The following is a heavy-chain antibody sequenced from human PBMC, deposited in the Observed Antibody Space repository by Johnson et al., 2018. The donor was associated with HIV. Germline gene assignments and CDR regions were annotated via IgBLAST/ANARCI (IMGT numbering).Heavy chain of an antibody. CDR3: ARDLRNSGWSNGFDV. Sequence: VQLVESGGDVARPGGSLRLSCAASEFTVSGGYMNWVRQAPGKGLEWVSVIYSGGSTYYADSVKGRFTISRDNSKNTLYLQMNSLRAEDTALYYCARDLRNSGWSNGFDVSDQGTMVTVSS. V-gene: IGHV3-53*01. CDR2: IYSGGST. J-gene: IGHJ3*01. CDR1: EFTVSGGY. D-gene: IGHD6-19*01.